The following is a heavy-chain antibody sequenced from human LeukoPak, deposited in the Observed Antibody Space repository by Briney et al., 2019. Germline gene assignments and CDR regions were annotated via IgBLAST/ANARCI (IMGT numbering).Heavy chain of an antibody. J-gene: IGHJ4*02. CDR3: ARFYYGDFNFDY. CDR2: IYQSGST. Sequence: SETLSLTCTVSGYSISSGYYWGCIRHPPGKLQEGIGSIYQSGSTYYNQSLKSRVTISIDTSKNQFSLRLNSVTSADTAMYYCARFYYGDFNFDYWGQGTRVTVSS. V-gene: IGHV4-38-2*02. CDR1: GYSISSGYY. D-gene: IGHD4-17*01.